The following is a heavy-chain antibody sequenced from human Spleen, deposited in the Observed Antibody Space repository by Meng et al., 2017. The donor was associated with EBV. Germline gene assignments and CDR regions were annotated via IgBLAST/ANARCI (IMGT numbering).Heavy chain of an antibody. D-gene: IGHD3-22*01. Sequence: QVQPPGSGPGLVKPSQTLSLTCAVSGGSISSDDYYWSWIRQPPGKGLEWIGYIHYSGRTYHNPSLKSRVTISVDTSKNQFSLKLGSVTAADTAVYYCARDQGAFYDSSGWSFNYWGQGTLVTVSS. CDR1: GGSISSDDYY. J-gene: IGHJ4*02. CDR3: ARDQGAFYDSSGWSFNY. V-gene: IGHV4-30-4*01. CDR2: IHYSGRT.